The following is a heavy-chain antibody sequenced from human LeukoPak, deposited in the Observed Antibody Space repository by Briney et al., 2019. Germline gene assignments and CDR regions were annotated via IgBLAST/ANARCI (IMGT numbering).Heavy chain of an antibody. Sequence: SSVNVSCKASGYTFTSYDIKWVRQATGQGLEWMGWMNPNSGNTGYAQKFQGRVTMTRNTSISTAYMELSSLRSEDTAVYYCATHPGGQLDFDYWGQGTLVTVSS. CDR3: ATHPGGQLDFDY. CDR1: GYTFTSYD. CDR2: MNPNSGNT. V-gene: IGHV1-8*01. J-gene: IGHJ4*02. D-gene: IGHD6-13*01.